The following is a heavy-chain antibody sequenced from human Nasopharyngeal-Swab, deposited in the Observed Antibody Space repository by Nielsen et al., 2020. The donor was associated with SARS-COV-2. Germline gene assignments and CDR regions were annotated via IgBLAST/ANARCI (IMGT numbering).Heavy chain of an antibody. Sequence: SETLSLTCAVYGGSFSGHQWTWVRQPPAKGLEWIGVDNNGGGTNYNPSLKSPVTLSVATSKNQFSLKLSSVTAADTAVYYCARGGAGVVPSPVLGLGPYYYYYYMDVWGKGTTVTVSS. J-gene: IGHJ6*03. CDR3: ARGGAGVVPSPVLGLGPYYYYYYMDV. V-gene: IGHV4-34*01. CDR2: DNNGGGT. CDR1: GGSFSGHQ. D-gene: IGHD3/OR15-3a*01.